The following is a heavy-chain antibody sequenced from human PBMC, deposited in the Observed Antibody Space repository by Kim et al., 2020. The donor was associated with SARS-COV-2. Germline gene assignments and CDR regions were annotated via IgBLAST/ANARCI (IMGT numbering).Heavy chain of an antibody. Sequence: ASVKVSCKASGYTFTSYGISWVRQAPGQGLEWMGWISAYNGNTNYAQKLQGRVTMTTDTSTSTAYMELRSLRSDDTAVYYCARAHQRITIFGVVPSFDYWGQGPRVTVSS. J-gene: IGHJ4*02. CDR3: ARAHQRITIFGVVPSFDY. CDR1: GYTFTSYG. V-gene: IGHV1-18*01. CDR2: ISAYNGNT. D-gene: IGHD3-3*01.